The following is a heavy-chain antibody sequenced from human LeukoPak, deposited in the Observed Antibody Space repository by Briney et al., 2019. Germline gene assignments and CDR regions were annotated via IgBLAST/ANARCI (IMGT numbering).Heavy chain of an antibody. J-gene: IGHJ4*02. D-gene: IGHD6-13*01. CDR3: AHSSSWYALFDY. CDR2: ISGSGGST. V-gene: IGHV3-23*01. CDR1: GFTFSSYA. Sequence: PGGSLRLSCAASGFTFSSYAMSWVRQAPGKGLEWVSAISGSGGSTYYADPVKGRFTISRDNSKNTLYLQMNSLRAEDTAVYYCAHSSSWYALFDYWGQGTLVTVSS.